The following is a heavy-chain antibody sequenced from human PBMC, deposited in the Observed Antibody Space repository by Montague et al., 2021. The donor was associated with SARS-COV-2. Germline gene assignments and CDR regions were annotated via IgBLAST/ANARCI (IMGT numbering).Heavy chain of an antibody. D-gene: IGHD1/OR15-1a*01. V-gene: IGHV4-4*07. Sequence: SETLSLTCSVSGDSITNHYWSWIRQPAGKGLEWVGRMHFTEETNFRPFFSSRLTMSADTSKNQFSLTLTSVTAADTAIYFCVRDRFGISECKQGTIDFWGQGALVTVSS. CDR1: GDSITNHY. CDR2: MHFTEET. CDR3: VRDRFGISECKQGTIDF. J-gene: IGHJ4*02.